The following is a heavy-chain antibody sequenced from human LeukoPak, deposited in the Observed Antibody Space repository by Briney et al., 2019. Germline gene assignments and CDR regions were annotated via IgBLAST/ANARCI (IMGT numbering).Heavy chain of an antibody. CDR3: ARGPSSYFYMDV. J-gene: IGHJ6*03. V-gene: IGHV3-64*02. CDR2: ITANARSK. Sequence: GGSLRLSCAGSGFTFSDYTMHWVRQGPGKGLEYVSAITANARSKYHADSVRGRFTISRDNSKDTLYLQMGSLRPEDTAVYYCARGPSSYFYMDVWGRGTTVTISS. CDR1: GFTFSDYT.